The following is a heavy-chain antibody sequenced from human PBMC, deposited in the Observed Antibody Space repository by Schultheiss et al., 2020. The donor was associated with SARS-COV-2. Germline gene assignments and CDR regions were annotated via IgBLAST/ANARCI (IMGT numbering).Heavy chain of an antibody. D-gene: IGHD3-9*01. Sequence: GGSLRLSCAASGFTFNKHAMSWVRQAPGKGLEWVSVNSGYGGGTYYTDSVKGRFTISRDNSKNTLYLQMSSLRAEDTAVYYCAKLLRYFDWDPLDYWGQGTLVTVSS. CDR3: AKLLRYFDWDPLDY. CDR2: NSGYGGGT. J-gene: IGHJ4*02. CDR1: GFTFNKHA. V-gene: IGHV3-23*01.